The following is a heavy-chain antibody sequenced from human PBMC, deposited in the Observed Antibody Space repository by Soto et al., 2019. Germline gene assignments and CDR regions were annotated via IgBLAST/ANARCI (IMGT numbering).Heavy chain of an antibody. Sequence: GGSLRLSCVASGFTFSTYAMTWVRQAPGKGLEWVSAISGSGSGTNYADSVRGRFTISRDNSKNTVYLQMSSLRPEDTAIYYCAKNQGVELVPLATVDWFDPWGQGSVVTVSS. D-gene: IGHD1-26*01. CDR2: ISGSGSGT. J-gene: IGHJ5*02. CDR3: AKNQGVELVPLATVDWFDP. V-gene: IGHV3-23*01. CDR1: GFTFSTYA.